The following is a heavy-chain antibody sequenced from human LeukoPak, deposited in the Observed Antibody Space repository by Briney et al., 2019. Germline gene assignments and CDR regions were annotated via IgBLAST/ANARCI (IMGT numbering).Heavy chain of an antibody. Sequence: GESLKISCKGSEYSFTNYWIGWVRQMPGKGLEWMGIIYPDDSETKYSPSSQGQVTISADKSISTAYLQWSSLKASDTAMYYCARHGYFDYWGQGTLVTVSS. CDR2: IYPDDSET. V-gene: IGHV5-51*01. CDR3: ARHGYFDY. J-gene: IGHJ4*02. CDR1: EYSFTNYW.